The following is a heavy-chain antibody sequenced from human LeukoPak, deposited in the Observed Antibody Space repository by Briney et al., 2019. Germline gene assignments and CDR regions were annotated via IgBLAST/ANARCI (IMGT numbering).Heavy chain of an antibody. V-gene: IGHV4-4*07. CDR2: IYTSGST. D-gene: IGHD6-13*01. CDR1: GGSISSYY. CDR3: ARAPAGPGYYYYYYGMDV. Sequence: SETLSLTCTASGGSISSYYWSWIRQPAGMGLEWIGRIYTSGSTNYNPSLKSRVTMSVDTSKNQFSLKLSSVTAADTAVYYCARAPAGPGYYYYYYGMDVWGQGTTVTVSS. J-gene: IGHJ6*02.